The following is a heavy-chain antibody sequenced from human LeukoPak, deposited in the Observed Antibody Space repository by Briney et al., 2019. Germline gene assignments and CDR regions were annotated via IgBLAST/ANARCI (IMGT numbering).Heavy chain of an antibody. V-gene: IGHV3-66*01. CDR1: GFTLSSNY. D-gene: IGHD2-2*01. CDR2: IYIACST. CDR3: ARGCPSSLMDV. J-gene: IGHJ6*03. Sequence: VGSLRLSCAASGFTLSSNYMIWLRQAPCNGLDMVSFIYIACSTYYSYSVKGRITISRENSKNTLYLQMNSLRAEETAVYYCARGCPSSLMDVWGKGPTVTVSS.